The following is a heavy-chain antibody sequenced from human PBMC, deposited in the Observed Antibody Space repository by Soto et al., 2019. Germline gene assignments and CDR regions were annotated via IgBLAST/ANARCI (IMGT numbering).Heavy chain of an antibody. CDR3: ARDSYGMDV. CDR1: GFTFSNYA. Sequence: QVQLVESGGGVVQPGRSLRLSCAASGFTFSNYAMHWVRQAPGKGLECVAVISYDGRNKYHADSVKGRFTISRDNSNNTLYLQMNSLRSEDTAVFYCARDSYGMDVWGQGTTVTVSS. CDR2: ISYDGRNK. V-gene: IGHV3-30*04. J-gene: IGHJ6*02.